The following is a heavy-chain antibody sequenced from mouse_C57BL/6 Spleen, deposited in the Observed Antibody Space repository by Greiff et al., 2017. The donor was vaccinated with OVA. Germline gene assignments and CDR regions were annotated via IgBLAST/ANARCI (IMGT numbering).Heavy chain of an antibody. Sequence: EVQLQQSGAELVRPGASVKLSCTASGFNIKDDYMHWVKQRPEQGLEWIGWIDPENGDTEYASKFQGKATITADTSSNTAYLQLSSLTSEDTAVYYCATGQHHNFDYWGQGTTLTVSS. CDR1: GFNIKDDY. CDR3: ATGQHHNFDY. J-gene: IGHJ2*01. V-gene: IGHV14-4*01. CDR2: IDPENGDT. D-gene: IGHD3-3*01.